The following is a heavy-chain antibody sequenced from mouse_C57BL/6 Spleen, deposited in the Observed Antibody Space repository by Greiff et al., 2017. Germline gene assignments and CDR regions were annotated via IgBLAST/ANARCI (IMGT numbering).Heavy chain of an antibody. Sequence: VKLMESGGGLVKPGGSLKLPCAASGFTFSDYGMHWVRQAPEKGLAWVAYISSGSSTIYYADTVKGRFTISRDNAKNTLFLQMTSLRSEDTAMYYCASGYPYAMDYWGQGTSVTVSS. J-gene: IGHJ4*01. CDR1: GFTFSDYG. D-gene: IGHD2-2*01. CDR2: ISSGSSTI. CDR3: ASGYPYAMDY. V-gene: IGHV5-17*01.